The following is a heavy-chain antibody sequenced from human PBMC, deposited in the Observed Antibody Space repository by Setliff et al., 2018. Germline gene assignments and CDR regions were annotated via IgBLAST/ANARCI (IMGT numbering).Heavy chain of an antibody. CDR3: ARGRFHRLHRPYSGSGSLGIQYLDY. D-gene: IGHD3-10*01. Sequence: SETLSLTCTVSGGSITSSSYYWGWIRQPPGKGLEWIGSIFYSGSTYYNPSLKSRVTISVDTSKKQFSLTLRSVTAADTAVYYCARGRFHRLHRPYSGSGSLGIQYLDYWGQGTLVTVSS. CDR1: GGSITSSSYY. CDR2: IFYSGST. V-gene: IGHV4-39*01. J-gene: IGHJ4*02.